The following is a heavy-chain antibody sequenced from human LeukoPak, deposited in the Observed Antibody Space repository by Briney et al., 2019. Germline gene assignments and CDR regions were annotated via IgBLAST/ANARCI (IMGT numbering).Heavy chain of an antibody. CDR2: ISGSGGST. CDR3: AKDRRVSRTALRFLEWSPYFDY. J-gene: IGHJ4*02. CDR1: GFTFSDYY. D-gene: IGHD3-3*01. V-gene: IGHV3-23*01. Sequence: GGSLRLSCAASGFTFSDYYMTWIRQAPGKGLEWVSAISGSGGSTYYADSVKGRFTISRDNSKNTLYLQMNSLRAEDTAVYYCAKDRRVSRTALRFLEWSPYFDYWGQGTLVTVSS.